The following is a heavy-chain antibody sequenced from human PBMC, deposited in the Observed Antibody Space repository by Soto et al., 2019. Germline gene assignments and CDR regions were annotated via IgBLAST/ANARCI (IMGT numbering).Heavy chain of an antibody. CDR2: RYYSEST. J-gene: IGHJ4*02. D-gene: IGHD2-15*01. CDR1: GGSITTGGYY. Sequence: SETLSLTCTVSGGSITTGGYYWSWIRQLPGKGLEWIGHRYYSESTYYNPSLKSRVSISLDTSKNQFSLKLSFVTAADTAMYYCARTKCSGGSCYSWSLDYWGQGPPVTVSS. CDR3: ARTKCSGGSCYSWSLDY. V-gene: IGHV4-31*03.